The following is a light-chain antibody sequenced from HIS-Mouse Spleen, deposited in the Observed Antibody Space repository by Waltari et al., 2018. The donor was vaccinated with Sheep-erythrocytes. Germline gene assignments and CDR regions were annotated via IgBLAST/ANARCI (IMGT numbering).Light chain of an antibody. J-gene: IGLJ2*01. CDR2: SNN. CDR1: SANSGSNS. CDR3: AAWDDSLNGVV. V-gene: IGLV1-44*01. Sequence: QSVLTQPPSASGTPGQGVTISCAGSSANSGSNSVNWSQQLPGTAPKLLIYSNNPRPSGVPDRFSGSKSGTSASLAISGLQSEDEADYYCAAWDDSLNGVVFGGGTKLTVL.